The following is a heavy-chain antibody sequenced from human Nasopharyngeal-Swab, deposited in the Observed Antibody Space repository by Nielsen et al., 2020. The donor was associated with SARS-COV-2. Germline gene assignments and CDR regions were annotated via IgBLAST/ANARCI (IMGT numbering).Heavy chain of an antibody. J-gene: IGHJ5*02. D-gene: IGHD3-3*01. CDR2: IWYDGSNK. V-gene: IGHV3-33*01. CDR1: GFTFSSYG. Sequence: GESLKISCAASGFTFSSYGMHWVRQAPGEGLEWVAVIWYDGSNKYYADSVKGRFTISRDNSKNTLYLQMNSLRAEDTAVYYCARRDHYDFWSGDGFDPWGQGTLVTVSS. CDR3: ARRDHYDFWSGDGFDP.